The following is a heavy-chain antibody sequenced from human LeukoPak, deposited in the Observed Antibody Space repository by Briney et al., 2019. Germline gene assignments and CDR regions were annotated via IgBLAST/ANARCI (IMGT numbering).Heavy chain of an antibody. J-gene: IGHJ4*02. D-gene: IGHD3-22*01. CDR3: ARVAPSSRYDSSGYLDY. V-gene: IGHV4-39*07. Sequence: SQTLSLTCTVSGGSISSSSYYWGWIRQPPGKGLEWIGSIYYSGSTYYNPSLKSRVTISVDTSKNQFSLKLSSVTAADTAVYYCARVAPSSRYDSSGYLDYWGQGTLVTVSS. CDR1: GGSISSSSYY. CDR2: IYYSGST.